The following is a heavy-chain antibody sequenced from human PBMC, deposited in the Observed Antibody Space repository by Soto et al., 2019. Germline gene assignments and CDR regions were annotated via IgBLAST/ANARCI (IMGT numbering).Heavy chain of an antibody. D-gene: IGHD5-12*01. CDR2: INHSGST. V-gene: IGHV4-34*01. Sequence: SETLSLTCAVYGGSFSGYYWSWIRQPPGKGLEWIGEINHSGSTNYNPSLKSRVTISVDTSKNQCSLKLSSVTAADTAVYYCARGGDGYNYGDAFDIWGQGTMVTVSS. CDR1: GGSFSGYY. J-gene: IGHJ3*02. CDR3: ARGGDGYNYGDAFDI.